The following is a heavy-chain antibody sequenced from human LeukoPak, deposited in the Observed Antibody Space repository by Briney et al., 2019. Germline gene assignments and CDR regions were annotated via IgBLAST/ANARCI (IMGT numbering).Heavy chain of an antibody. V-gene: IGHV4-39*07. D-gene: IGHD6-13*01. CDR2: TFYSGST. J-gene: IGHJ2*01. CDR1: GDSISSSSYY. CDR3: ARVSSSWYQDWYFDL. Sequence: SETLSLTCTVSGDSISSSSYYWEWIRQPPGKGLEWIGSTFYSGSTYYNPSLKSRVTISVDTSKNQFSLKLSSVTAADTAVYYCARVSSSWYQDWYFDLWGRGTLVTVSS.